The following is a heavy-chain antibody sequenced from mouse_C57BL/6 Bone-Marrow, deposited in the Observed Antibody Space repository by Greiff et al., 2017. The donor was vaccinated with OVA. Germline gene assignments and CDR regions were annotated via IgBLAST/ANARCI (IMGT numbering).Heavy chain of an antibody. Sequence: DVQLVESGGGLVQPKGSLKLSCAASGFCFNTYAMNWVRQAPGKGLEWVARIRSKSNNYATYYADSVKDRFTISRDDSESMLYLQMNNLRTEATAMYYCVRHGYYAMDYWGQGTSVTVSS. CDR3: VRHGYYAMDY. CDR1: GFCFNTYA. J-gene: IGHJ4*01. CDR2: IRSKSNNYAT. V-gene: IGHV10-1*01.